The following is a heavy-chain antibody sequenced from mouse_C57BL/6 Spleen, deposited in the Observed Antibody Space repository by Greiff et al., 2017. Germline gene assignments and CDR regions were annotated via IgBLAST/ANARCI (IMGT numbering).Heavy chain of an antibody. CDR3: AFYYGSSYWYCDV. D-gene: IGHD1-1*01. Sequence: EVKLVESGAELVKPGASVKLSCTASGFNIKDYYMHWVKQRTEQGLEWIGRIDPEDGETKYAPQFQGKATITADTSSNTAYLQRSSLTSEDTAVYYCAFYYGSSYWYCDVWGTGTTVTVSS. J-gene: IGHJ1*03. V-gene: IGHV14-2*01. CDR2: IDPEDGET. CDR1: GFNIKDYY.